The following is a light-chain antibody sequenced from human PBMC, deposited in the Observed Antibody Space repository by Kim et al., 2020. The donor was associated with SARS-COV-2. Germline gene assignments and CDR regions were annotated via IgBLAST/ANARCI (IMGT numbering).Light chain of an antibody. J-gene: IGKJ1*01. CDR3: QQYNNWPPWT. V-gene: IGKV3-15*01. CDR2: GAS. Sequence: EIVMTQSPATLSVSPGERATLSCRASQSVRSYLAWYQQKPGQAPRLLIYGASTRATGIPARFSGSGSGTEFTLTISSLQSEDFAVYYCQQYNNWPPWTFGQGTKVDIK. CDR1: QSVRSY.